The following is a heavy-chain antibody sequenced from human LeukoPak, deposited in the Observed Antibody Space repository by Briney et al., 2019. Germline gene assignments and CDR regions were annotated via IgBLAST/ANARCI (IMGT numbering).Heavy chain of an antibody. V-gene: IGHV5-51*01. CDR1: GYSFTSYW. CDR2: IYPGDSDT. D-gene: IGHD2-15*01. Sequence: GESLKISCKGSGYSFTSYWIGWVRQMPGKGLEWMGIIYPGDSDTRYSPSFQGQVTISADKSISTAYLQWSSLKASDTAMYYCARPQAGYCSGGSCYDEYFQHWGQGTLVTVSS. J-gene: IGHJ1*01. CDR3: ARPQAGYCSGGSCYDEYFQH.